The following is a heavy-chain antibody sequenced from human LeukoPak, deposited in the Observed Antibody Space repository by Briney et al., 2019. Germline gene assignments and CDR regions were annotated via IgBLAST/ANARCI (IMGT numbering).Heavy chain of an antibody. D-gene: IGHD6-19*01. CDR1: GFTFDDYA. J-gene: IGHJ6*02. CDR3: AKDIRAVAPVVGYYGSDV. Sequence: GGSLRLSCAASGFTFDDYAMHWVRQAPGKGLEWVSGISGNSGSIGYADSVKGRFTISRDNAKNSLYLQMNSLRAEDTALYYCAKDIRAVAPVVGYYGSDVWGQGTTVTVSS. V-gene: IGHV3-9*01. CDR2: ISGNSGSI.